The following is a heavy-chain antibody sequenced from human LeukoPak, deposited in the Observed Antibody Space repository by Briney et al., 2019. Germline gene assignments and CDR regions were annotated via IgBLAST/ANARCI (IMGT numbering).Heavy chain of an antibody. V-gene: IGHV3-64*01. D-gene: IGHD3-10*01. Sequence: GGSLRLSCAASGFTFSSYAMHWVRQAPGKGLEYVSAISSNGGSTYYANSVKGRFTISRDNSKNTLYLQMGSLRAEDMAVYYCARDSAYYYGSGSYVPLDYWGQGTLVTVSS. CDR1: GFTFSSYA. CDR3: ARDSAYYYGSGSYVPLDY. J-gene: IGHJ4*02. CDR2: ISSNGGST.